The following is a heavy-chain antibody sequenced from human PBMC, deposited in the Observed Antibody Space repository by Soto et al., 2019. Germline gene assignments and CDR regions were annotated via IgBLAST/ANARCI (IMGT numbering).Heavy chain of an antibody. Sequence: GGSLRLSCAASGFTFSSYAMHWVRQAPGKGLEWVAVISYDGSNKYYADSVKGRFTISRDNSKNTLYLQMNSLRAEDTAVYYCARDDRILRFLEWLSPPGAFDIRRQVTMFT. CDR1: GFTFSSYA. V-gene: IGHV3-30-3*01. CDR3: ARDDRILRFLEWLSPPGAFDI. CDR2: ISYDGSNK. J-gene: IGHJ3*02. D-gene: IGHD3-3*01.